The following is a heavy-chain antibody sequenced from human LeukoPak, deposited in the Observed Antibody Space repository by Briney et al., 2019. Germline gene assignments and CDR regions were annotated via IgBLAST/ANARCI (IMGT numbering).Heavy chain of an antibody. J-gene: IGHJ4*02. V-gene: IGHV3-23*01. CDR1: GFTFSSYG. Sequence: PGGSLRLSCAASGFTFSSYGMSWVRQAPGKGLEWVSVISGSGGSTYYADSVEGRLTISRDNSKNTLYLQMNSLRAEDTAVYYCAKAPLGYISGWYDYWGQGILVTVSS. CDR2: ISGSGGST. D-gene: IGHD6-19*01. CDR3: AKAPLGYISGWYDY.